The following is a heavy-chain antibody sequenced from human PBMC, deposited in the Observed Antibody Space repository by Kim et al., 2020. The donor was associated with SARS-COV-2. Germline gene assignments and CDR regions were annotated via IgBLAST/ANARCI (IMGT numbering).Heavy chain of an antibody. J-gene: IGHJ6*01. V-gene: IGHV3-48*03. Sequence: GGSLRLSCVPSGFTFSDFDMSWVRQSPGKGLEWVSFISNSGETTHYADSAKGRFTISRDNAKNSLYLELNTLRAEDTAVYYCARDLKMTRAIFPYFYDMDLWGQGTTDSVPT. CDR2: ISNSGETT. CDR3: ARDLKMTRAIFPYFYDMDL. D-gene: IGHD3-3*01. CDR1: GFTFSDFD.